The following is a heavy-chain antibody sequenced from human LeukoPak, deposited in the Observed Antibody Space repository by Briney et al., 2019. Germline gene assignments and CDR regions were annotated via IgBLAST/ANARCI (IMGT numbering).Heavy chain of an antibody. V-gene: IGHV3-15*01. D-gene: IGHD3-10*01. CDR2: IKSKTDGGTT. Sequence: GGSLRLSCAASGFTFSNAWMSWVRQAPGKGLEWVGRIKSKTDGGTTDYAAPVKGRFTISRGDSKNTLYLQMNSLKTEDTAVYYCTTDATVILDHITMVRGFMRAFDIWGQGTMVTVSS. J-gene: IGHJ3*02. CDR1: GFTFSNAW. CDR3: TTDATVILDHITMVRGFMRAFDI.